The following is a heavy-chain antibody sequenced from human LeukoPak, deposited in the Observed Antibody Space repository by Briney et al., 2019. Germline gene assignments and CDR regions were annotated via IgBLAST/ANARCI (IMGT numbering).Heavy chain of an antibody. J-gene: IGHJ4*02. Sequence: ASVKVSCKPSGYTFSSYGINWVRQAPGQGLEWMGWISPYNGNTNYAQKFQGRVTMTTDTSTSTAYLELRSLRSDDTAVYYCARPVRGSSTDYFDYWGQGTPVTVSS. CDR2: ISPYNGNT. D-gene: IGHD3-16*01. V-gene: IGHV1-18*01. CDR3: ARPVRGSSTDYFDY. CDR1: GYTFSSYG.